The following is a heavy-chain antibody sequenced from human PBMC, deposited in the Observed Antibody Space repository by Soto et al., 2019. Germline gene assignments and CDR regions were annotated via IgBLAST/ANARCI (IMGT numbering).Heavy chain of an antibody. D-gene: IGHD6-13*01. J-gene: IGHJ6*03. CDR3: ARHPSQQLVDYYYSMDV. CDR2: IIPILGIA. CDR1: GGTFSSYT. V-gene: IGHV1-69*02. Sequence: QVQLVQSGAEVKKPGSSVKVSCKASGGTFSSYTISWVRQAPGQGLEWMGRIIPILGIANYAQKFQGRVTITADKSTSTAYMELSSLRSEDTAVYYCARHPSQQLVDYYYSMDVWRKGTTVTVSS.